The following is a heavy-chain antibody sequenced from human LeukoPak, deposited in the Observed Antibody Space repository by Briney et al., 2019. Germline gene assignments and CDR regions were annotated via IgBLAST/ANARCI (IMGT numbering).Heavy chain of an antibody. CDR3: ARDGDYYDSSGYHGAFDI. CDR2: INTDGSRT. J-gene: IGHJ3*02. Sequence: GGSLRLSCAASGFTFNSYWIHWVRQAPGKGLVWVSRINTDGSRTNYADSVKGRFTISRDNSKNTLYLQMNSLRAEDTAVYYCARDGDYYDSSGYHGAFDIWAKGQWSPSLQ. D-gene: IGHD3-22*01. CDR1: GFTFNSYW. V-gene: IGHV3-74*01.